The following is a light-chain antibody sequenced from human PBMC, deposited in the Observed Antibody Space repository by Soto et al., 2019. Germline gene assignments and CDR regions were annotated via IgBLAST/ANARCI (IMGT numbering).Light chain of an antibody. CDR3: AAWDDNLNGPL. J-gene: IGLJ3*02. V-gene: IGLV1-44*01. Sequence: QSVLTQPPSLSGTPGQRVNISCSGSNSNIGRYSVNWDQHFPGTAPKILIYSDDERPSGVPDRFSGSKSGTSASLAISGLQSEDEAEYYCAAWDDNLNGPLFGGGTQLTVL. CDR1: NSNIGRYS. CDR2: SDD.